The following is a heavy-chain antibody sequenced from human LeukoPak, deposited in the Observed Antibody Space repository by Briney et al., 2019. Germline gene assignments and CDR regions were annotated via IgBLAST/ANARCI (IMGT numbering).Heavy chain of an antibody. CDR1: GESFIGHH. Sequence: SETLSLTCAVYGESFIGHHWSWIRQPPGRRLEWIGEINHSGSTNYNPSLKSRVTISVDTSKNQFSLKVTSLTAADTAVYYCARLTKNDSGTYRFGKKKRGYMDVWGKGTTVTISS. V-gene: IGHV4-34*01. CDR3: ARLTKNDSGTYRFGKKKRGYMDV. J-gene: IGHJ6*03. CDR2: INHSGST. D-gene: IGHD3-10*01.